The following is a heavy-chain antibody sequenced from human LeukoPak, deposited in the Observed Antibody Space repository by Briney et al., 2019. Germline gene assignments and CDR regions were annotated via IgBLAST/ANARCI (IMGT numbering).Heavy chain of an antibody. J-gene: IGHJ4*02. V-gene: IGHV2-5*02. CDR2: IYWDDDK. CDR1: GFSLSTSGVG. Sequence: KEAGPTLVKPTQTLTLTCTFSGFSLSTSGVGVGWIRQPPGKALEWLALIYWDDDKRYSPSLKSRLTITKDTSENQVVLTMTNMDPVDTATYYCAHYMAGDALGYWGQRTLVTVSS. D-gene: IGHD2-2*01. CDR3: AHYMAGDALGY.